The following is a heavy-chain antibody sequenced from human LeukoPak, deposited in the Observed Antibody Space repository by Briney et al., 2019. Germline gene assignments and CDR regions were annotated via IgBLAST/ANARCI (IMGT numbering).Heavy chain of an antibody. CDR2: ISSISSYI. D-gene: IGHD1-14*01. J-gene: IGHJ4*02. CDR3: ASAKPRGPVDY. CDR1: GFTFKTSG. V-gene: IGHV3-21*01. Sequence: AGSLRLSCAASGFTFKTSGMNWVRQAPGKGLEWVSSISSISSYIYYAASVKGRFTISRDNAKNSLYLQMNSLRAEDTAVYYCASAKPRGPVDYWGQGTLVTVSS.